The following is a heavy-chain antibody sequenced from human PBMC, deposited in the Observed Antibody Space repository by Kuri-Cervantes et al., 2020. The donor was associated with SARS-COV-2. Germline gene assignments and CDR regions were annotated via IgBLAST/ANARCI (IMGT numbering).Heavy chain of an antibody. D-gene: IGHD6-19*01. J-gene: IGHJ4*02. V-gene: IGHV4-39*01. Sequence: SETLSRTCTVSGDSIRGSPYYWGWIRQPPGKGLEWLATVYDSGGTYTNPSLKSRVSISVDTSKNQFSLKLRSVTAADTAVYYCAGPHRSSGWHFDSWGQRTLVTVSS. CDR2: VYDSGGT. CDR3: AGPHRSSGWHFDS. CDR1: GDSIRGSPYY.